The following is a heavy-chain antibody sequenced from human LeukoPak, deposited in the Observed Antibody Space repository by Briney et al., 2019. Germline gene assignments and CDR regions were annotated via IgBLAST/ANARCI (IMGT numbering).Heavy chain of an antibody. CDR1: GFTFSSYA. CDR3: ATLAAAGLFYYYGMDV. D-gene: IGHD6-13*01. CDR2: ISGSGGST. V-gene: IGHV3-23*01. Sequence: GGSLRLSCAASGFTFSSYAMSWVRQAPGKGLEWVSAISGSGGSTYYADSVKGRFTISRDNSRNTLYLQMNSLRAEDTAVYYCATLAAAGLFYYYGMDVWGQGTTVTVSS. J-gene: IGHJ6*02.